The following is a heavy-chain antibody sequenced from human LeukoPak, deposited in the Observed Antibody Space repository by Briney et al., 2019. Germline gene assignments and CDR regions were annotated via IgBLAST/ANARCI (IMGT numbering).Heavy chain of an antibody. Sequence: PGGSLRLSCAASGFTFSSWAMSWVRQAPGKGLEYVSAIMPNGETRGYANSMKGRFTISRDNSKNTLYLQMGSLRAEDMAIYYCARDRDGGFAFDIWGQGTLVTVSS. D-gene: IGHD2-15*01. V-gene: IGHV3-64*01. CDR2: IMPNGETR. J-gene: IGHJ3*02. CDR3: ARDRDGGFAFDI. CDR1: GFTFSSWA.